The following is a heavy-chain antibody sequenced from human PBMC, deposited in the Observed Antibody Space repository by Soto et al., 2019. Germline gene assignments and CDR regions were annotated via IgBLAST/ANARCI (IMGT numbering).Heavy chain of an antibody. D-gene: IGHD6-13*01. V-gene: IGHV1-46*03. J-gene: IGHJ6*02. CDR3: ARVKGSGSSWSLYYYYYGMDV. Sequence: ASVKVSCKASGYTFTSYAMHWVRQAPGQGLEWMGIINPSGGSTSYAQKFQGRVTMTRDTSTSTVYMELSSLRSEDTAVYYCARVKGSGSSWSLYYYYYGMDVWGQGTTVTVSS. CDR1: GYTFTSYA. CDR2: INPSGGST.